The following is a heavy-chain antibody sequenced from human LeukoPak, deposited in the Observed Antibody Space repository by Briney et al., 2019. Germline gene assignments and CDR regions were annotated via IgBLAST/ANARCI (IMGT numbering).Heavy chain of an antibody. V-gene: IGHV1-69*13. CDR3: ARDGITGTIDDAFDI. D-gene: IGHD1-7*01. J-gene: IGHJ3*02. CDR1: GGTFSSYA. Sequence: SVKVSCKASGGTFSSYAISWVRQAPGQGLEWMGGIIPIFGTANYAQKFQGRVTITADESTSTAYMELSSLRSEDTAAYYCARDGITGTIDDAFDIWGQGTMVTVSS. CDR2: IIPIFGTA.